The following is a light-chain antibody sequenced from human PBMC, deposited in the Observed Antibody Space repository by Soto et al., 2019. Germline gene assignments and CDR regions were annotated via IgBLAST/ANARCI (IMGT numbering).Light chain of an antibody. CDR1: SSNIGAGYD. V-gene: IGLV1-40*01. CDR3: QSYDSSLSAV. CDR2: GNS. J-gene: IGLJ7*01. Sequence: QAVVTQPPSVSGAPGQRVTISCTGSSSNIGAGYDVHWYQQLPGTAPKLLIYGNSNRPSGVPDRFSGSKSGTSASLAITGLQAEDEADYCCQSYDSSLSAVFGGGTQLTVL.